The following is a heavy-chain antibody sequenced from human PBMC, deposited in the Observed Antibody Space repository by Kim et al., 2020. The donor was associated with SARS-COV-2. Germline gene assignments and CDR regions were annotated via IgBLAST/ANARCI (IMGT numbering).Heavy chain of an antibody. CDR3: ARGRAYSGYDYYSFDY. J-gene: IGHJ4*02. D-gene: IGHD5-12*01. V-gene: IGHV4-34*01. Sequence: LKSRVTRSVATSKNQFSLKLSSVTAADTAVYYCARGRAYSGYDYYSFDYWGQGTLVTVSS.